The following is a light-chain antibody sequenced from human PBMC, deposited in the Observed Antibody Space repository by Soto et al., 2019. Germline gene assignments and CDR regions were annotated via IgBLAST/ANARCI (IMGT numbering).Light chain of an antibody. J-gene: IGKJ4*01. CDR2: GAS. V-gene: IGKV3-15*01. CDR1: QSVSSN. CDR3: QQYNNWPLT. Sequence: EIVMTQSPATLSVSPGERATLSCRASQSVSSNLAWYQQKPGQAPRLLIYGASTMATGILARFSGSGSGTEFSLTISSLQSEDFAVYYCQQYNNWPLTFGGGTKVEIK.